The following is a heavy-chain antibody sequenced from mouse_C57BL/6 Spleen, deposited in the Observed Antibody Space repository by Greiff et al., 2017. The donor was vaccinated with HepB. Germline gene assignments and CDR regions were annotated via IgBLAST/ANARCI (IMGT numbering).Heavy chain of an antibody. CDR1: GYTFTSYW. V-gene: IGHV1-52*01. CDR3: ARGRLGLGFDY. CDR2: IDPSDSET. J-gene: IGHJ2*01. D-gene: IGHD4-1*01. Sequence: QVQLQQPGAELVRPGSSVKLSCKASGYTFTSYWMHWVKQRPIQGLEWIGNIDPSDSETHYNQKFKDKATLTVDKSSSTAYMQLNSLTSEDSAVYYCARGRLGLGFDYWGQGTTLTVSS.